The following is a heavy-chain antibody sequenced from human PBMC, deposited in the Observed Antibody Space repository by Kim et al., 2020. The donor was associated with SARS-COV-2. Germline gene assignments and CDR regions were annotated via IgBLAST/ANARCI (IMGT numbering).Heavy chain of an antibody. CDR3: AVSTAVAGTPGQYYFYDGMDV. V-gene: IGHV1-24*01. CDR2: FDADGGET. CDR1: GYTLIGLS. D-gene: IGHD6-19*01. Sequence: ASVKVSCKVSGYTLIGLSMHWVRQAPGKGLEWMGGFDADGGETIYAQKFQGRVTMTEDTSTNTAYMELSSLRSEDTAVYYCAVSTAVAGTPGQYYFYDGMDVTGQGTTVTVSS. J-gene: IGHJ6*02.